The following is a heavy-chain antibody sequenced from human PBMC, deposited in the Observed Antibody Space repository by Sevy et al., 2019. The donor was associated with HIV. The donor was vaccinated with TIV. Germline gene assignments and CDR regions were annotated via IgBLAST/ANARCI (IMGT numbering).Heavy chain of an antibody. V-gene: IGHV3-15*01. CDR3: TAGVGASDFDY. CDR1: GFTFSNAW. J-gene: IGHJ4*02. Sequence: GGSLRLSCAASGFTFSNAWMSWVRQAPGKGLEWVGRIKSKTEGATRDFAAPVKGRLLISRDDSRNTWYLQMNSLKTEDTAVYYCTAGVGASDFDYWGQGTLVTVS. CDR2: IKSKTEGATR. D-gene: IGHD1-26*01.